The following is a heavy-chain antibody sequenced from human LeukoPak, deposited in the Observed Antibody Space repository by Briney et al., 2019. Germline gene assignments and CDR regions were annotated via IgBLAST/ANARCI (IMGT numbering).Heavy chain of an antibody. CDR3: ASTINPQDGVFDP. V-gene: IGHV5-51*01. CDR1: GYSFTSYW. Sequence: ESLKISCKGSGYSFTSYWIGWVRQMPGKGLEWMGIIYPGDSDTRYSPSSQGQVTISADKSISTAYLQWSSLKASDTAMYYCASTINPQDGVFDPWGQGTLVTVSS. D-gene: IGHD1-14*01. J-gene: IGHJ5*02. CDR2: IYPGDSDT.